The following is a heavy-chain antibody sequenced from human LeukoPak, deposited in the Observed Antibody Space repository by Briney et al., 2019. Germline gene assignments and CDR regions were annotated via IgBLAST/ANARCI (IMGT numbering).Heavy chain of an antibody. Sequence: GGSLRLSCAASGFTFSSYGMSCVRQAPGKGLEWVSRIITSSDRTYYADSVKGRFTISRDNSKNTLYLQMNSLRAEDTAIYYCAKGQRYTWGEDAVDMWGQGTMVSVSS. CDR2: IITSSDRT. J-gene: IGHJ3*02. D-gene: IGHD3-9*01. V-gene: IGHV3-23*01. CDR3: AKGQRYTWGEDAVDM. CDR1: GFTFSSYG.